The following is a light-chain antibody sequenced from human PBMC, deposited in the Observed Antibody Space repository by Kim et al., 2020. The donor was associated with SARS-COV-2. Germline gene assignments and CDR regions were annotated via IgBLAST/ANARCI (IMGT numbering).Light chain of an antibody. CDR2: DTG. Sequence: LAGGSRHGAVTGGPHPYWSQQNAGQAPRTLIYDTGNKHSWTPARLAGSLLGGKAALTLSGELPEDEAEYYCLLYYNGHRVFGGGTQLTVL. V-gene: IGLV7-46*01. CDR3: LLYYNGHRV. CDR1: HGAVTGGPH. J-gene: IGLJ2*01.